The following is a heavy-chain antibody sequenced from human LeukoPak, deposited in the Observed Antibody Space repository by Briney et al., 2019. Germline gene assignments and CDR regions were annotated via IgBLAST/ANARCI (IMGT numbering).Heavy chain of an antibody. CDR3: VRESSVWVGPGIGRPLDV. D-gene: IGHD3-16*01. V-gene: IGHV3-7*01. CDR2: IKEDGSDK. Sequence: PGGSLRLSCAVSGFTFSDYWMTWVREAPGGGLEWGANIKEDGSDKQYVDSVQGRFTISRDNAENSLYLQMNSLRAEDTAVYYCVRESSVWVGPGIGRPLDVWGKGTAVTVSS. CDR1: GFTFSDYW. J-gene: IGHJ6*04.